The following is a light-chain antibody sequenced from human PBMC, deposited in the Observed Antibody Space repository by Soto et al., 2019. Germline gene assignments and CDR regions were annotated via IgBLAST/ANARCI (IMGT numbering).Light chain of an antibody. V-gene: IGLV1-44*01. CDR3: ATWDDSLFGHV. CDR1: SSDVGSNP. J-gene: IGLJ1*01. Sequence: QSVLTQPPSASATPGQRVTISCSGRSSDVGSNPVNWYQQFPGAAPKLLIYSNDQRPSGVPDRFSASKSGTSASLAISGLQSEDEADYYCATWDDSLFGHVFGTGTKVTVL. CDR2: SND.